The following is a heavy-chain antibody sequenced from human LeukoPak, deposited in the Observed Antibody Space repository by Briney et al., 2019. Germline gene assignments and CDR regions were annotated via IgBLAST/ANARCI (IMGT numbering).Heavy chain of an antibody. CDR1: GFTFSSYS. D-gene: IGHD1-26*01. Sequence: PGGSLRLSCAASGFTFSSYSMNWVRQAPGKGLEWVSYISSSSSTIFYADSVKGRFTISRDKAKNSLYLQMHSLRDEDTAVYYCARAWYSWGYYFDYWGQGTLVTVSS. CDR3: ARAWYSWGYYFDY. J-gene: IGHJ4*02. CDR2: ISSSSSTI. V-gene: IGHV3-48*02.